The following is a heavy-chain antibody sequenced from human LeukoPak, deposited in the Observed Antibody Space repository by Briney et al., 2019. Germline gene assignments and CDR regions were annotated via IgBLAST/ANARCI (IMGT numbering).Heavy chain of an antibody. CDR2: ISGSGGST. J-gene: IGHJ4*02. CDR1: GFTFSSYA. CDR3: AKGGGNSRNWYYPLCFDY. Sequence: GGSLRLSCAASGFTFSSYAMSWVRQAPGKGLEWVSAISGSGGSTYYADSVKGRFTISRDNSKNTLYLQMNSLRAEDTAAYYWAKGGGNSRNWYYPLCFDYWGQEPLVTVS. D-gene: IGHD6-13*01. V-gene: IGHV3-23*01.